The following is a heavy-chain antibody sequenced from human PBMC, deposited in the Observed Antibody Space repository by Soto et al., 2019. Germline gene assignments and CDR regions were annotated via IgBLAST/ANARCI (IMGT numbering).Heavy chain of an antibody. D-gene: IGHD6-13*01. Sequence: QVQLVQSGAEVTKPGASVKVSCKASGFTFSAYYIYWVRQAPGQGLEWIGWINPNSGGTNNAQKFQGRLTMTRDTSTSTVYMALSALIPDDAAVYYCARSLLDEYSSSWRSAYYGMDVWGQGTTVTVSS. J-gene: IGHJ6*02. CDR3: ARSLLDEYSSSWRSAYYGMDV. CDR2: INPNSGGT. CDR1: GFTFSAYY. V-gene: IGHV1-2*02.